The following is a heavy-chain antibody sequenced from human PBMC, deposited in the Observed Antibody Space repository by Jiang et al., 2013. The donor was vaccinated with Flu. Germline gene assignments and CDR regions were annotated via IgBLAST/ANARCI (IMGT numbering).Heavy chain of an antibody. D-gene: IGHD1-26*01. CDR1: GFSFSRYE. Sequence: RLSCTASGFSFSRYEMNWVRQAPGKGLNGFHSLIKSGNTIYYADSVKGRFTISRDNAKNSLYLQMNSLRVEDTGIYYCARDREEGATEYWGQGTLVIVSS. V-gene: IGHV3-48*03. CDR2: LIKSGNTI. J-gene: IGHJ4*02. CDR3: ARDREEGATEY.